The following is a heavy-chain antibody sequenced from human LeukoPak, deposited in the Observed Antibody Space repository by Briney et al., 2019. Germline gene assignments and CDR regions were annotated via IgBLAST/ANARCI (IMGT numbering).Heavy chain of an antibody. CDR2: ISGSGGST. CDR3: AKAWYSSGWNYFDY. J-gene: IGHJ4*02. V-gene: IGHV3-23*01. CDR1: GFTFSSYA. D-gene: IGHD6-19*01. Sequence: PGGSLRLSCAASGFTFSSYAMSWVRQAPGKGLEWVSAISGSGGSTYYADSVKGRFTISRNNSKNTLYLQMNSLRAEDTAVYYCAKAWYSSGWNYFDYWGQGTLVTVSS.